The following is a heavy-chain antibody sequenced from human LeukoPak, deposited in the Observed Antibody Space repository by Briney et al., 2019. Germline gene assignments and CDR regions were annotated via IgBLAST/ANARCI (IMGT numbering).Heavy chain of an antibody. Sequence: SETLSLTCTVSGGSISTDTYSWGWIRQPPGKGLEWIGSIYYTGSTYYYPSLKSQVTISVDTSKNQFSLRWNTVTAADTAVYYCARQRGIAAADSWGQGTLVTVSS. D-gene: IGHD6-13*01. CDR1: GGSISTDTYS. CDR2: IYYTGST. J-gene: IGHJ4*02. V-gene: IGHV4-39*01. CDR3: ARQRGIAAADS.